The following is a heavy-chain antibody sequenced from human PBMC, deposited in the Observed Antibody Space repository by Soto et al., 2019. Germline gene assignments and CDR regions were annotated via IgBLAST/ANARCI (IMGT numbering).Heavy chain of an antibody. CDR3: VRVAVAGTRVDY. J-gene: IGHJ6*02. CDR1: GGSISSSSHY. Sequence: SETLSLTCTVSGGSISSSSHYWGWIRQPPGKGLECIGNIYYDGNTYYSPSLKSRVTISLDTSKNQFSLRLDSVTAADTAVYFCVRVAVAGTRVDYWGQGTTVTVSS. CDR2: IYYDGNT. V-gene: IGHV4-39*01. D-gene: IGHD6-19*01.